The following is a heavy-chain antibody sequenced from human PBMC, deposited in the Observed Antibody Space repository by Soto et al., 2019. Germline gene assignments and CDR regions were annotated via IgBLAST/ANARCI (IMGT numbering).Heavy chain of an antibody. CDR2: IYWDDDK. CDR3: AHEAAAGRLGPTEYYYYYYYMDV. J-gene: IGHJ6*03. Sequence: GSGPTLVNPTQTLTLTCTFSGFSLSTSGVGVGWIRQPPGKALEWLALIYWDDDKRYSPSLKSRLTITKDTSKNQVVLTMTNMDPVDTATYYCAHEAAAGRLGPTEYYYYYYYMDVWGKGTTVTVSS. D-gene: IGHD6-13*01. V-gene: IGHV2-5*02. CDR1: GFSLSTSGVG.